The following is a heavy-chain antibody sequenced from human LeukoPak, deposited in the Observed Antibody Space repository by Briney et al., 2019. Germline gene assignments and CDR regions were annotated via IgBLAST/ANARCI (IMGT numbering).Heavy chain of an antibody. J-gene: IGHJ4*02. CDR3: ARRSSRYYSWSSDY. CDR2: IKQDGSQK. Sequence: GGSLRLSCAASGFTFSTYWVNWVRQAPGKGQDCVASIKQDGSQKYYVDSVKGRFTISRDNAKNSLYLQMNSLRAEDTAVYYCARRSSRYYSWSSDYWGQGTLVTVSS. D-gene: IGHD1-26*01. V-gene: IGHV3-7*01. CDR1: GFTFSTYW.